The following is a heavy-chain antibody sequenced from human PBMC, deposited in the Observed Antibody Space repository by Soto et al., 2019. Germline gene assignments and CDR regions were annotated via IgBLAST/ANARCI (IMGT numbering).Heavy chain of an antibody. D-gene: IGHD1-26*01. V-gene: IGHV5-51*01. J-gene: IGHJ5*02. Sequence: PGESLKISCKGSGYGFTNSWIGWVRQMPGKGLEWMGIIYPDDFDTRYSPSFQGQVTISADKSISTAYLQWNSLKASDSAMYYCARQGVGTTRSGWFDPWGQGTLVTVSS. CDR1: GYGFTNSW. CDR2: IYPDDFDT. CDR3: ARQGVGTTRSGWFDP.